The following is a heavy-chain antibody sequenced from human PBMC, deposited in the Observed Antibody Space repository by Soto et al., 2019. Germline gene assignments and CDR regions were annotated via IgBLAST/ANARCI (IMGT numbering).Heavy chain of an antibody. Sequence: GESLKISCQVSGYSFTSYWISWVRQMPGKGLEWMGKIDPRDSYTNYSPSFQGHVTISADKSISTAYMQWSSLKASDSAMYYCARHSPNNYYFDYSGQGTLVTVSS. CDR2: IDPRDSYT. V-gene: IGHV5-10-1*01. J-gene: IGHJ4*02. CDR1: GYSFTSYW. CDR3: ARHSPNNYYFDY.